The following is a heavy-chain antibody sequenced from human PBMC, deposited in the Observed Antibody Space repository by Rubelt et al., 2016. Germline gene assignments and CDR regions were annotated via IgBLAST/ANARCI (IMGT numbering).Heavy chain of an antibody. Sequence: QLQLQESGPGLVKPSETLSLTCTVSGGSISSGRSYWGWIRQSPGKGLELIGTIFYSGTTYYSPSFQSRVTMSVDTSQNHFVRKLRCVTAAYTAGYYCARKWVVGVSLVMHDWFDPWGQGTLVTVSS. J-gene: IGHJ5*02. CDR1: GGSISSGRSY. D-gene: IGHD1-26*01. CDR3: ARKWVVGVSLVMHDWFDP. V-gene: IGHV4-39*02. CDR2: IFYSGTT.